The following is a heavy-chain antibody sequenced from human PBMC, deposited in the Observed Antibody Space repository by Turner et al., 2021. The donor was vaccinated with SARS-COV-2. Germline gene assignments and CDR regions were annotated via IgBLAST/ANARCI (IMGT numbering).Heavy chain of an antibody. CDR3: ARATDYYVSSGYYHTGAFDI. CDR1: GLTFSSYD. J-gene: IGHJ3*02. D-gene: IGHD3-22*01. CDR2: IGTAGDT. V-gene: IGHV3-13*04. Sequence: EVQLVVSGGVSVQPGGSLRLYCAASGLTFSSYDMPWVRQARGKGLEWFSAIGTAGDTYYPGSVKSRFTISRENAKNSLYLQMNSLRAGDAAVYDWARATDYYVSSGYYHTGAFDIWGQGTMVTVSS.